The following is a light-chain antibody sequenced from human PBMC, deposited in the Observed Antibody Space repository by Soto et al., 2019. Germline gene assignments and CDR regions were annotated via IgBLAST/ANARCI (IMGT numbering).Light chain of an antibody. CDR3: QESHDTPWT. CDR2: GAS. J-gene: IGKJ1*01. CDR1: QTINTY. V-gene: IGKV1-39*01. Sequence: DIQMTQSPSSLSASVGDRVTITCRASQTINTYLNWYQQKPGKAPKVLIYGASSLQSGVPSRFSGSGSGTDFTLTISSLQPEDTATYYCQESHDTPWTFGQGTKVEIK.